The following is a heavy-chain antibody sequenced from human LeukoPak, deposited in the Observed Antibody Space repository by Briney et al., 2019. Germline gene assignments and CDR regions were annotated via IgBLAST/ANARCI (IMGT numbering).Heavy chain of an antibody. D-gene: IGHD3-10*01. V-gene: IGHV3-49*04. CDR3: TRDEDYYGSGSCYYYYYMDV. CDR1: GFTFGDYA. J-gene: IGHJ6*03. Sequence: PGGSLRLSCTASGFTFGDYAMSWVRQAPGKGLEWVGFIRSKAYGGTTEYAASVKGRFTISRDDSKSIAYLQMNSLKTEDTAVYYCTRDEDYYGSGSCYYYYYMDVWGKGTTVTVSS. CDR2: IRSKAYGGTT.